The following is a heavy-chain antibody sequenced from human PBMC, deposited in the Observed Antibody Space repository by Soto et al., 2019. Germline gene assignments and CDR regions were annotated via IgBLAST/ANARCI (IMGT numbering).Heavy chain of an antibody. Sequence: QVQLQESGPGLVKPSGTLSLTCAVSSGSISSSNWWRWVRQPPGKGLEWIGEIYHSGSTNYNPSLKSRVTISVDKSKNQFSLKLSSATAADTAVYYCARDPRGVRSSGPYFDYWGQGTLVTVSS. CDR1: SGSISSSNW. J-gene: IGHJ4*02. V-gene: IGHV4-4*02. CDR2: IYHSGST. D-gene: IGHD6-19*01. CDR3: ARDPRGVRSSGPYFDY.